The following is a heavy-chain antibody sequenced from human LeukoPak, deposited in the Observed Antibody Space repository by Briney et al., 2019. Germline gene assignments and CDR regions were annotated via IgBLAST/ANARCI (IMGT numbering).Heavy chain of an antibody. CDR1: GFTVSSNY. D-gene: IGHD3-10*01. J-gene: IGHJ3*02. V-gene: IGHV3-53*01. Sequence: QPGGSLRLSCAASGFTVSSNYMSWVRQAPGKGLEWVAVIYSGGSTYYADSVKGRFSISRDNSKNTLFLKMNSLRGAETAVYYCARDSPGFDAFDIWGQGTMVTVSS. CDR3: ARDSPGFDAFDI. CDR2: IYSGGST.